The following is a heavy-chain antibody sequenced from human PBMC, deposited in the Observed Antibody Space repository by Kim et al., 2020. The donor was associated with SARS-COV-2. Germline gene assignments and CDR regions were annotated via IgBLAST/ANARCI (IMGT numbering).Heavy chain of an antibody. V-gene: IGHV1-2*02. D-gene: IGHD3-16*01. CDR1: GYGFSDYI. Sequence: ASVKVSCKASGYGFSDYIIHWVRQAPGQGLEWMGWIDPKNGDTHYAQSFQGRVTMTRDTSVSTAYLDLSRLTSDDTAVYYCARDEVPTVLGMEDVWGQAISVTV. J-gene: IGHJ6*02. CDR3: ARDEVPTVLGMEDV. CDR2: IDPKNGDT.